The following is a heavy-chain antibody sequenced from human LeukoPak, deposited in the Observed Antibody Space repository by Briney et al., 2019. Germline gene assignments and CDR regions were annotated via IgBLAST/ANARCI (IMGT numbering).Heavy chain of an antibody. CDR2: IYTSGCT. D-gene: IGHD3-9*01. CDR1: GGSISSGSYY. Sequence: SETLSLTCTVSGGSISSGSYYWSWIRQPAGKGLEWIGRIYTSGCTNYKPSLNSRVTISVDTSKNQFSLKLSSVPAADTAVYYCARDPRYDILTGYYSSGWYFDLWGRGTLVTVSS. CDR3: ARDPRYDILTGYYSSGWYFDL. V-gene: IGHV4-61*02. J-gene: IGHJ2*01.